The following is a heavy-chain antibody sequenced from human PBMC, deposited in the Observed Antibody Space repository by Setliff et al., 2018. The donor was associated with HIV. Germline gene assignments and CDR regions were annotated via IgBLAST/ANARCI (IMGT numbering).Heavy chain of an antibody. V-gene: IGHV4-38-2*02. D-gene: IGHD2-21*01. J-gene: IGHJ4*02. CDR3: ARSKSRIGRGFDY. CDR2: LYHSGTA. Sequence: PSETLSLTCTVSNYSISRGYYWGWIRQAPGRGLEWIGNLYHSGTAYYNPSLKTRVTMSLDTSKNQFSLRLSSLTAEDTAVYYCARSKSRIGRGFDYWGQGTLVTVSS. CDR1: NYSISRGYY.